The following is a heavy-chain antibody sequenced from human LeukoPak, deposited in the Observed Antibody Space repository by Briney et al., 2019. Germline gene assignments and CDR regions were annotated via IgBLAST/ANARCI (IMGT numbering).Heavy chain of an antibody. D-gene: IGHD1-26*01. Sequence: GGSLRLSCAVSGFTDSSNYMNWVRQAPGKGLEWVSVIYSGGTTYYADSVKGRFTISRDNSKNTLYLQMNSLRAEDTAVYYCASQWELRYWGQGTLVTVSS. CDR1: GFTDSSNY. CDR3: ASQWELRY. J-gene: IGHJ4*02. V-gene: IGHV3-53*01. CDR2: IYSGGTT.